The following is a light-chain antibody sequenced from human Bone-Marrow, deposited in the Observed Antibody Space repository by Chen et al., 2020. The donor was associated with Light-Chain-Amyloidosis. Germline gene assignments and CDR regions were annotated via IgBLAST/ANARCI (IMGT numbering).Light chain of an antibody. J-gene: IGLJ3*02. CDR1: GSNIGGHS. Sequence: QSLLTQPPSASGTPGQAVNIAWSGSGSNIGGHSVNWYQHLPGTAPQLVIFNNHKRPSGFPDGCSGSRSGTSASMAISGLQADDEGDYYCAAWDASLRTYLFGGGTKLTVL. V-gene: IGLV1-44*01. CDR2: NNH. CDR3: AAWDASLRTYL.